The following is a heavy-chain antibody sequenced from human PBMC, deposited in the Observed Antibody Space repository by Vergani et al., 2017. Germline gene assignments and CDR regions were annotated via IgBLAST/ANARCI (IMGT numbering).Heavy chain of an antibody. CDR1: GGSIRSSSYY. CDR3: ASFITTPLGMDV. V-gene: IGHV4-39*01. D-gene: IGHD4-11*01. Sequence: QLQLQESGPGLVKPSETLSLTCTVSGGSIRSSSYYWGWIRQPPGKGLEWIGSIYYSGITYYNPSLKSRVTISVDTSKNQFSLKLSSVTAAYTAVYYCASFITTPLGMDVWGQGTTVTVSS. J-gene: IGHJ6*02. CDR2: IYYSGIT.